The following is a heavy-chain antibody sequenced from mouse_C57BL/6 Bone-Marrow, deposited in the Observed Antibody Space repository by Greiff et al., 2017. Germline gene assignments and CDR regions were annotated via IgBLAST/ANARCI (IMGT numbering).Heavy chain of an antibody. CDR3: AREGWSNYDFDY. Sequence: EVQLQQSGPELVKPGASVKISCKASGYTFTDYYMNWVKQSHGKSLEWIGDMNPNNGGTSYNQKFKGKATLTVDKSSSTAYMELRSLTSEDSAVYYCAREGWSNYDFDYWGQGTTLTVSS. CDR2: MNPNNGGT. J-gene: IGHJ2*01. CDR1: GYTFTDYY. D-gene: IGHD2-5*01. V-gene: IGHV1-26*01.